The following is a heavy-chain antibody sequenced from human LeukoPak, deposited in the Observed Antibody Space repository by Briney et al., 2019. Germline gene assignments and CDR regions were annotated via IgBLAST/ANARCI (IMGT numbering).Heavy chain of an antibody. J-gene: IGHJ5*02. D-gene: IGHD4-11*01. V-gene: IGHV4-59*01. Sequence: PSETLSLTRTVSGGSISSYYWSWIRQPPGKGLEWIGYIYYSGSTYYNPSLKSRVTISVDTSKNQFSLKLTSVTAADTAVYYCARGFYSPHHWGQGTLVTVSS. CDR2: IYYSGST. CDR1: GGSISSYY. CDR3: ARGFYSPHH.